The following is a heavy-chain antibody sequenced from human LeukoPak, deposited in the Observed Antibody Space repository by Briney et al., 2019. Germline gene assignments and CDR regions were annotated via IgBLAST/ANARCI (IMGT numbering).Heavy chain of an antibody. Sequence: GGSLRLSCAASGFTFDDYAMHWVRQAPGKGLEWVSGISWNSGSIGYADSVKGRFTISRDNAENSLYLQMNSLRAEDTALYYCAKDMRYYDSSGWYYFDYWGQGTLVTVSS. CDR1: GFTFDDYA. J-gene: IGHJ4*02. D-gene: IGHD3-22*01. CDR2: ISWNSGSI. CDR3: AKDMRYYDSSGWYYFDY. V-gene: IGHV3-9*01.